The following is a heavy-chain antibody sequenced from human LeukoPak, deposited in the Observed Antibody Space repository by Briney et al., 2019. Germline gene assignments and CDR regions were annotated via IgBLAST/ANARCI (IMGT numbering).Heavy chain of an antibody. Sequence: GGSLRLSCAASGFTFSSYAMHWVRQAPGKGLEWVAVISYDGSNKYYADSVKGRFTISRDNSKNTLYLQMNSLRAEDTAVYYCARDRGGFAVGATDWFDPWGQGTLVTVSS. J-gene: IGHJ5*02. V-gene: IGHV3-30-3*01. D-gene: IGHD1-26*01. CDR2: ISYDGSNK. CDR3: ARDRGGFAVGATDWFDP. CDR1: GFTFSSYA.